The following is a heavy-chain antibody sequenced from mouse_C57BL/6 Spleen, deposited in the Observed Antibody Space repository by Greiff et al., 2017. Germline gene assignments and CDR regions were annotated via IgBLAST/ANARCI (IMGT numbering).Heavy chain of an antibody. CDR3: ANRYYGSSYYFDY. CDR1: GYSFTGYY. CDR2: INPSTGGT. V-gene: IGHV1-42*01. Sequence: EVKLVESGPELVKPGASVKISCKASGYSFTGYYMNWVKQSPEKSLEWIGEINPSTGGTTYNQKFKAKATLTVDKSSSTAYMQLKSLTSEDSAVYYCANRYYGSSYYFDYWGQGTTLTVSS. D-gene: IGHD1-1*01. J-gene: IGHJ2*01.